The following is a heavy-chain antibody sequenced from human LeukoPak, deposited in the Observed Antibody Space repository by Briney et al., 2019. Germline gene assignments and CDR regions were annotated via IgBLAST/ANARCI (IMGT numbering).Heavy chain of an antibody. V-gene: IGHV3-74*01. D-gene: IGHD3-10*01. CDR2: IDDDGSGA. CDR1: GFTFSAYW. J-gene: IGHJ5*02. Sequence: GGSLRLSCAASGFTFSAYWMHWVRQAPGMGLVWVSRIDDDGSGASYADSVKGRFTISRDNARNTLYLQMNSLRAEDTAVYYCARIGPSGSGSYFFLDPWGQGTPITVSS. CDR3: ARIGPSGSGSYFFLDP.